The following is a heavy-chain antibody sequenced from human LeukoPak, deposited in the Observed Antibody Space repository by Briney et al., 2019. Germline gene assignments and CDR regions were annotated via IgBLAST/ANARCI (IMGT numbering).Heavy chain of an antibody. Sequence: GGSLRLSCAASGFTFSSYWMHWVRQAPGKGLVWVSRINSDGSSTSYADSVKGRFTISRDNAKNTLYLQMNSLRAEDTAVYYCARVGYSYGFGIDYWGQGTLVTVSP. V-gene: IGHV3-74*01. CDR1: GFTFSSYW. CDR2: INSDGSST. J-gene: IGHJ4*02. D-gene: IGHD5-18*01. CDR3: ARVGYSYGFGIDY.